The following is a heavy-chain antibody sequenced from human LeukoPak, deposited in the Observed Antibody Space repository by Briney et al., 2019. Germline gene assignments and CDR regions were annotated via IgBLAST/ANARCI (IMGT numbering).Heavy chain of an antibody. CDR1: GGTFSSYA. CDR3: ARSGRDGYNLNY. D-gene: IGHD5-24*01. J-gene: IGHJ4*02. V-gene: IGHV1-69*05. CDR2: IIPIFGTA. Sequence: SVKVSCKASGGTFSSYAISWVRQAPGQGLEWMGGIIPIFGTANYAQKFQGRVTITTDESTSTAYMELSSLRSEDTAVYYCARSGRDGYNLNYWGQGTLVTVSS.